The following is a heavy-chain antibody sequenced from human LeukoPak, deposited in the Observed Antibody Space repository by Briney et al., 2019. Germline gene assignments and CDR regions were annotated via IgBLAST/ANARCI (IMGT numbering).Heavy chain of an antibody. CDR3: ARDKSGDGDNDY. J-gene: IGHJ4*02. V-gene: IGHV1-18*01. Sequence: ASVKVSCQASGYTFTHYGISWVRQAPGQGLEWMGWISAYNGNTNYAQKLQGRVTMTTDTSTSTAYMELRSLRSDDTAVYYCARDKSGDGDNDYWGQGTLVTVSS. D-gene: IGHD5-24*01. CDR1: GYTFTHYG. CDR2: ISAYNGNT.